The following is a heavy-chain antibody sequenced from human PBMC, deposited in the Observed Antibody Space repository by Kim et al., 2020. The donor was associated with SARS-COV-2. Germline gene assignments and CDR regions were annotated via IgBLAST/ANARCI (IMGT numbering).Heavy chain of an antibody. V-gene: IGHV4-59*01. CDR1: GGSIRSYY. D-gene: IGHD4-17*01. CDR2: IYYSGRT. J-gene: IGHJ6*02. CDR3: ARERDYGGNSGNYGMDV. Sequence: SETLSLTCTVSGGSIRSYYWSWIRQPPGKGLEWIGYIYYSGRTNYNPSLKSRVTISVDTSKNQFSLKLSSVTAADTAVYYCARERDYGGNSGNYGMDVWGQGTTVTVSS.